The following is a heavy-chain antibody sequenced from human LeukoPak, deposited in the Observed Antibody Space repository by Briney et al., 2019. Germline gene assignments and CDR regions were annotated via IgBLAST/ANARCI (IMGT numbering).Heavy chain of an antibody. CDR2: ISSNGSTI. CDR3: ARAHYYDSSGLDF. D-gene: IGHD3-22*01. J-gene: IGHJ4*02. V-gene: IGHV3-48*03. CDR1: GFTFSSNE. Sequence: GGSLRLSCAASGFTFSSNEMNWVRQAPGKGLEWVSYISSNGSTIYYADSLKGRFTISRDNAKNSLYLQMNSLRAEDTAVYYCARAHYYDSSGLDFWGQGTLVTVSS.